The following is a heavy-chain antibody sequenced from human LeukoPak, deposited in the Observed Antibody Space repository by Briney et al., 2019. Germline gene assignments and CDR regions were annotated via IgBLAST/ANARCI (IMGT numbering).Heavy chain of an antibody. J-gene: IGHJ4*02. D-gene: IGHD3-22*01. V-gene: IGHV4-39*01. Sequence: SETLSLTCTVSGGSISSSSYYWGWIRQPPGKGLEWIGSIYYGGSTYYNPSLKSRVTISVDTSKNQFSLKLSSVTAADTAVYYCARRYYYDSSGYYHDYWGQGTLVTVSS. CDR3: ARRYYYDSSGYYHDY. CDR1: GGSISSSSYY. CDR2: IYYGGST.